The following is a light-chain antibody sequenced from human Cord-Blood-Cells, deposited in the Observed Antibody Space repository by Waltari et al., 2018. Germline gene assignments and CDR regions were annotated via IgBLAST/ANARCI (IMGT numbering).Light chain of an antibody. Sequence: QSALTPPPFASASPGQPVTIPLTGTNRDDGGYTYVSWYQQHPGKAPKLMIYEVSKRPSGVPDRFSGSKSGNTASLTVSGLQAEDEADYYCSSYAGSNYVFGTGTKVTVL. CDR2: EVS. CDR1: NRDDGGYTY. J-gene: IGLJ1*01. V-gene: IGLV2-8*01. CDR3: SSYAGSNYV.